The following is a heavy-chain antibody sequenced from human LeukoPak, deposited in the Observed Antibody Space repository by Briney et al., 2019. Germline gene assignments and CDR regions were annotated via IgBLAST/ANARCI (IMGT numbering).Heavy chain of an antibody. J-gene: IGHJ4*02. Sequence: PGGSLRLSCAASGFTFSSYWMSWVRQAPGKGLEWVANIKQDGSEKYYVDSVKGRFTISRDNAKNSLYLQMNSLRAEDTAVYYCARDGPWVFGVVIDPDHPGYYFDYWGQGTLVTVSS. CDR2: IKQDGSEK. CDR1: GFTFSSYW. CDR3: ARDGPWVFGVVIDPDHPGYYFDY. D-gene: IGHD3-3*01. V-gene: IGHV3-7*01.